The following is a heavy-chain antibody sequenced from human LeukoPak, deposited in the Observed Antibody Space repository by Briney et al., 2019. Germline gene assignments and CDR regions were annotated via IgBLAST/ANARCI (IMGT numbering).Heavy chain of an antibody. J-gene: IGHJ4*02. CDR1: GYTFTSYY. D-gene: IGHD3-22*01. CDR3: ASLSGDDSSGYGFDY. CDR2: INPSGGST. Sequence: ASVKASCKASGYTFTSYYMHWVRQAPGQGLEWMGIINPSGGSTSYAQKFQGRVTMTRDMSTSTVYMELSSLRSEDTAVYYCASLSGDDSSGYGFDYWGQGTLVTVSS. V-gene: IGHV1-46*01.